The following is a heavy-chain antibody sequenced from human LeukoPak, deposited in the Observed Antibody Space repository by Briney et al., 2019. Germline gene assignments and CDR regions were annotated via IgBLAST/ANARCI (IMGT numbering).Heavy chain of an antibody. J-gene: IGHJ3*02. Sequence: SETLSPTCTVSADSIGGHYLSWVRQPPGKGLEWIGYISDSGDTNSSPYLKSRVTISVDTSKSQVSLNLSSMTAADTAVYYCTSCPTSKHGYNSRYAFDIWGQGTVVTVSS. CDR3: TSCPTSKHGYNSRYAFDI. CDR2: ISDSGDT. CDR1: ADSIGGHY. V-gene: IGHV4-59*11. D-gene: IGHD5-24*01.